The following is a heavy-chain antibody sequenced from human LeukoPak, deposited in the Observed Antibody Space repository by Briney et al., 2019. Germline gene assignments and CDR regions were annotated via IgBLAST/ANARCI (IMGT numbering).Heavy chain of an antibody. D-gene: IGHD5-24*01. CDR1: GFTFSSYG. CDR2: ISKDGSNE. CDR3: VRDRGDGYNQIDY. V-gene: IGHV3-30*04. J-gene: IGHJ4*02. Sequence: PGGSLRLSCAASGFTFSSYGLHWVRQATGKGLECVAVISKDGSNEHYADPGKGRFTISRDNSKNTLYLQMNSLRTEDTAVYYCVRDRGDGYNQIDYWGQGTLVTVSS.